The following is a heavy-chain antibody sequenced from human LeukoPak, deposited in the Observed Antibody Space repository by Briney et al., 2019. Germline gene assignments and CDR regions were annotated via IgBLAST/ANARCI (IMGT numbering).Heavy chain of an antibody. V-gene: IGHV1-18*01. CDR3: ARGSRELPTYYFDY. J-gene: IGHJ4*02. D-gene: IGHD1-26*01. CDR1: GYTFTSYG. CDR2: ISAYNGNT. Sequence: ASVKVSCKASGYTFTSYGISWVRQAPGQGLEWMGWISAYNGNTNYAQKLQGRVTMTPDTSTSTAYMELRSLRSDDPAVYYCARGSRELPTYYFDYCGQGDLVSVSS.